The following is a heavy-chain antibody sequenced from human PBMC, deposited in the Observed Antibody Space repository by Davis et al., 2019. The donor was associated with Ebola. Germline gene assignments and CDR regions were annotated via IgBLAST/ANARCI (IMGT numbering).Heavy chain of an antibody. CDR3: ARHLTQGNYHGNWFDP. Sequence: PSETLSLTCTVSGDSISSYSWSWIRQPPEKGLEWIGYIFYSGTTNYNPSLRSRVAISVDTSKNQVSLKLNSVTAADTAVYYCARHLTQGNYHGNWFDPWGQGTLVTVSS. CDR2: IFYSGTT. D-gene: IGHD3-10*01. J-gene: IGHJ5*02. CDR1: GDSISSYS. V-gene: IGHV4-59*08.